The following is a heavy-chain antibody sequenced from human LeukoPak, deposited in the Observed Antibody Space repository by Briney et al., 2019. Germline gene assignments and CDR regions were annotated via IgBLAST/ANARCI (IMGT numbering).Heavy chain of an antibody. J-gene: IGHJ6*03. CDR2: ISSSSSAI. Sequence: GGSLRLSCAASGFTFSSYSMNWVRQAPGQGLEWVSYISSSSSAIYYADSVKGRFTVSRDSAKNSLYLQIHSLQAEDTAVYYCAYCSATCDSYYYMDVWGKGTTVTVSS. CDR1: GFTFSSYS. D-gene: IGHD2-15*01. CDR3: AYCSATCDSYYYMDV. V-gene: IGHV3-48*01.